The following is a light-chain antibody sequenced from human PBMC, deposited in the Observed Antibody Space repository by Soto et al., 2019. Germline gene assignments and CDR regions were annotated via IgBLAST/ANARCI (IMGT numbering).Light chain of an antibody. J-gene: IGKJ3*01. V-gene: IGKV3-15*01. CDR2: AAS. Sequence: EIVMTQSPATLSVSPGERATLSCRASQSVSSNLAWYQQKPGQAPRLLIYAASTRATGIPARFSGSGSGTEFTLTISHLQSEDFAVYYCQQYNNWPPVTFGPGTKVDIK. CDR3: QQYNNWPPVT. CDR1: QSVSSN.